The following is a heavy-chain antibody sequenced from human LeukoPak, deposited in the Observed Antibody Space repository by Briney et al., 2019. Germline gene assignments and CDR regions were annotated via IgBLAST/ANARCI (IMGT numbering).Heavy chain of an antibody. CDR1: GGSFSGYY. J-gene: IGHJ5*02. CDR3: ARSHYYGSGSPNWFDP. Sequence: PSETLSLTCAVYGGSFSGYYWSWIRQPPGKGLEWIGEINHSGSTNYNPSLKSRVTISVDTSKNQFSLKLSSVTAADTAAYYCARSHYYGSGSPNWFDPWGQGTLVTVSS. CDR2: INHSGST. V-gene: IGHV4-34*01. D-gene: IGHD3-10*01.